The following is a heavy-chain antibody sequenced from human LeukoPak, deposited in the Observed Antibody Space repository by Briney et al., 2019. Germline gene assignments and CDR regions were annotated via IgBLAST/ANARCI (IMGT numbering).Heavy chain of an antibody. CDR3: TRIGYYYHRGPDSDLYYFAY. Sequence: PSETLSLTCTVSGGSISSYYWSSIRQPPGKGLEWIGYSYYSGSTNYNPSRKSRGTISVDTSKNQFSLKLTSVSAADTAVYFCTRIGYYYHRGPDSDLYYFAYWGQGTLVTVSS. CDR2: SYYSGST. J-gene: IGHJ4*02. CDR1: GGSISSYY. V-gene: IGHV4-59*12. D-gene: IGHD3-22*01.